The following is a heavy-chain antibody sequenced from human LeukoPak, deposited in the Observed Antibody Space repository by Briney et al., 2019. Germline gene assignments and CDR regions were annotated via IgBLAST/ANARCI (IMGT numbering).Heavy chain of an antibody. D-gene: IGHD6-19*01. CDR3: ARSSSHSSGWDIYYYYYGMDV. CDR2: ISSSGSTI. V-gene: IGHV3-48*03. Sequence: GGSLRLSCAASGFTFSSYEMNWVHQAPGKGLEWVSYISSSGSTIYYADSVKGRFTISRDNAKNSLYLQMNSLRAEDTAVYYCARSSSHSSGWDIYYYYYGMDVWGQGTTVTVSS. J-gene: IGHJ6*02. CDR1: GFTFSSYE.